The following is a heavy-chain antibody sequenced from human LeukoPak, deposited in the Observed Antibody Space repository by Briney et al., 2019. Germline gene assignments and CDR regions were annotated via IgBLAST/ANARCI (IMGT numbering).Heavy chain of an antibody. V-gene: IGHV4-34*01. CDR2: INNSGTT. CDR3: ARGVVVPAAALYYYYYYYMDV. Sequence: SETLSLTCAVYGGSFSDYYWSWIRQPPGKGLEWIGEINNSGTTNYNPSLKSRVTISVDTSKNQFSLKLSSVTAADTAVYYCARGVVVPAAALYYYYYYYMDVWGKGTTVTVSS. D-gene: IGHD2-2*01. J-gene: IGHJ6*03. CDR1: GGSFSDYY.